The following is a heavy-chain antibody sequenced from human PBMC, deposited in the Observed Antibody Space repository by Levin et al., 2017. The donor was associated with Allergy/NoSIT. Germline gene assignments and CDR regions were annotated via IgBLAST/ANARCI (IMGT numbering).Heavy chain of an antibody. J-gene: IGHJ6*02. V-gene: IGHV1-18*01. CDR1: GYTFTSYG. Sequence: PGASVKVSCKASGYTFTSYGISWVRQAPGQGLEWMGWISAYNGNTNYAQKLQGRVTMTTDTSTSTAYMELRSLRSDDTAVYYCARDPTGSGYYYRLRDYYYGMDVWGQGTTVTVSS. D-gene: IGHD3-22*01. CDR3: ARDPTGSGYYYRLRDYYYGMDV. CDR2: ISAYNGNT.